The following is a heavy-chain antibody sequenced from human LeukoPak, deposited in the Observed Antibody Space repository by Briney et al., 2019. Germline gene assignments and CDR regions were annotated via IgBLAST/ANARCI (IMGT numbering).Heavy chain of an antibody. CDR1: GGSISSSRNY. V-gene: IGHV4-39*07. J-gene: IGHJ4*02. CDR2: NGRT. CDR3: AREVVAPNHIVATWYFDY. Sequence: SQTLSLTCTVSGGSISSSRNYWVWIRQPPGKGLVWIDNGRTFYNPSLKSRVTISIDTSRKQFSLKLSSVTAADTAVYYCAREVVAPNHIVATWYFDYWGQGTLVTVSS. D-gene: IGHD5-12*01.